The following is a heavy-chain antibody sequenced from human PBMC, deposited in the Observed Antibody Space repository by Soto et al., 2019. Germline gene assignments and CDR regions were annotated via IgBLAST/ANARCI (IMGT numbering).Heavy chain of an antibody. Sequence: LRLSCTASGFTFSSYGMHWVRQAPGKGLEWVAVISYDGSNKYYADSVKGRFTISRDNSKNTLYLQMNSLRAEDTAVYYCAKGYCSGGSCPPYPLNYWGQGTLVTVSS. D-gene: IGHD2-15*01. V-gene: IGHV3-30*18. CDR1: GFTFSSYG. CDR2: ISYDGSNK. CDR3: AKGYCSGGSCPPYPLNY. J-gene: IGHJ4*02.